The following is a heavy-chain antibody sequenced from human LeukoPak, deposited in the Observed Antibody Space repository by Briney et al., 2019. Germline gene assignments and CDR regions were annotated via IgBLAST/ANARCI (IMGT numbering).Heavy chain of an antibody. J-gene: IGHJ4*02. V-gene: IGHV1-46*01. Sequence: ASVKVSCEASGYTFTSYYMHWVRQAPGQGLEWMGIINPSGGSTSYAQKFQGRVTMTRDTSTSTVYMELSSLRSEDTAVYYCARELGLRWLQPETIDYWGQGTLVTVPS. CDR1: GYTFTSYY. CDR2: INPSGGST. D-gene: IGHD5-24*01. CDR3: ARELGLRWLQPETIDY.